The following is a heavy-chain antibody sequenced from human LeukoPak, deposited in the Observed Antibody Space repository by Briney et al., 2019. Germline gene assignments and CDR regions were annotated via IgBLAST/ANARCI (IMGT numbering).Heavy chain of an antibody. V-gene: IGHV1-69*01. CDR2: IIPIFGTA. Sequence: GSAVKVFCKASGGTFSSYAISWVRQAPGQGLEWMGGIIPIFGTANYAQKFQGRVTITADESTSTAYMELSSLRSEDTAVYYCAKGVYYYYYYMDVWGKGTTVTVSS. CDR3: AKGVYYYYYYMDV. D-gene: IGHD3-16*01. CDR1: GGTFSSYA. J-gene: IGHJ6*03.